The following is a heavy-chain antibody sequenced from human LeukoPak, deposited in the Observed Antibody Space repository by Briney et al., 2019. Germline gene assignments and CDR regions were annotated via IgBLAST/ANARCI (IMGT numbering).Heavy chain of an antibody. V-gene: IGHV1-18*01. CDR1: GYTFTSYG. Sequence: GASVKVSCKASGYTFTSYGISRVRQAPGQGLEWMGWISAYNGNTNYAQKLQGRVTMTTDTSTSTAYMELRSLRSDDTAVYYCARDAQVAAAGLFDYWGQGTLVTVSS. J-gene: IGHJ4*02. D-gene: IGHD6-13*01. CDR2: ISAYNGNT. CDR3: ARDAQVAAAGLFDY.